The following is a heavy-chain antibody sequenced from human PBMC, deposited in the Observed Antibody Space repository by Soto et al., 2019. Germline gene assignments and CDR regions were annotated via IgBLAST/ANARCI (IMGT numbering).Heavy chain of an antibody. V-gene: IGHV6-1*01. Sequence: PSQTLSLTCAISGYSVSSNSAAWNWIRQSPSRGLEWLGRTYYRSKWYNDYAVSVKSRITINPDTSKNQFSLQLNSVTPEDTAVYYCARGRSSPGTSYYYYGMDVWGQGTTVTV. CDR2: TYYRSKWYN. D-gene: IGHD6-13*01. J-gene: IGHJ6*02. CDR1: GYSVSSNSAA. CDR3: ARGRSSPGTSYYYYGMDV.